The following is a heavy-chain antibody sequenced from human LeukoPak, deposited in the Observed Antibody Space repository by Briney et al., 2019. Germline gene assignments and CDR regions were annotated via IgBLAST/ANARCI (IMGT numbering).Heavy chain of an antibody. CDR1: GFTFSSYA. D-gene: IGHD6-19*01. Sequence: GGSLRLSCAASGFTFSSYAMSWVRQAPGKGLEWVSAISGSGGSTYYADSVKGRFTISRDNSKNTLYLQMNSLRAEDTAVYYCAKDPDSIAVAGNWFDPWGQGTLVTVSS. CDR2: ISGSGGST. V-gene: IGHV3-23*01. CDR3: AKDPDSIAVAGNWFDP. J-gene: IGHJ5*02.